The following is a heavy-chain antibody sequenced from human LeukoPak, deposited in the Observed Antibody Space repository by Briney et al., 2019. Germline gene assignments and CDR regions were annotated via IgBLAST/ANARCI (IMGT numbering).Heavy chain of an antibody. J-gene: IGHJ4*02. CDR1: GFTFSSNA. Sequence: PGGSLRLACADSGFTFSSNAMSWVRQAPGKGLEWVSYISSSGSTIYYADSVKGRFTISRDNAKNSLYLQMNSLRAEDTAVYYCARDDSSGYYPFDYWGQGTLVTVSS. D-gene: IGHD3-22*01. CDR3: ARDDSSGYYPFDY. V-gene: IGHV3-48*04. CDR2: ISSSGSTI.